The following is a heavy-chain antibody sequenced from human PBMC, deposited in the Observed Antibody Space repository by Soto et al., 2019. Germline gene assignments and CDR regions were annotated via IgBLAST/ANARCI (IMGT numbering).Heavy chain of an antibody. V-gene: IGHV4-4*02. CDR1: SGSISSSNW. D-gene: IGHD6-19*01. CDR3: AREPPVAEAVGVWFDP. CDR2: IYHSGST. Sequence: SETLSLTCVVSSGSISSSNWWSWVRQPPGKGLEWIGEIYHSGSTNYNPSLKSRVTISVDKSKNQFSLKLSSVTAADTAVYYCAREPPVAEAVGVWFDPWGQGTLVTVSS. J-gene: IGHJ5*02.